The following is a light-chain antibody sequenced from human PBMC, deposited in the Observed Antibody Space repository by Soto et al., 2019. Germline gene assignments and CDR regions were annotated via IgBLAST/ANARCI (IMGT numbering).Light chain of an antibody. Sequence: EMVMTQSPATLSVSPGERATLSCRASQSVSSNLAWYQQKPGQAPSLLIYGAATRATGVPARFSGSGSGTEFTLTISSLQSEDFAVYHCQHYNSWPRTFGQGTKVDIK. CDR1: QSVSSN. J-gene: IGKJ1*01. V-gene: IGKV3-15*01. CDR2: GAA. CDR3: QHYNSWPRT.